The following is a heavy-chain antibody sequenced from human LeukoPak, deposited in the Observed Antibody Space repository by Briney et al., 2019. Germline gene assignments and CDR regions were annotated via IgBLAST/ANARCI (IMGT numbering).Heavy chain of an antibody. J-gene: IGHJ4*02. CDR2: IRDDGNEK. V-gene: IGHV3-7*01. CDR3: ARYHRPLIAAAGIIDY. D-gene: IGHD6-13*01. CDR1: GFTSSRYW. Sequence: GGSLRLSCAASGFTSSRYWISWVRQAPGKGLEWVANIRDDGNEKDYMDSVKGRFAISRDNSKNTLYLQMNSLRAEDTAVYYCARYHRPLIAAAGIIDYWGQGTLVTVSS.